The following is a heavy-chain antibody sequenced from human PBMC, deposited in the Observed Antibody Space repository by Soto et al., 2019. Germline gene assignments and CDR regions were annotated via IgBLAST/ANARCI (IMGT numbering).Heavy chain of an antibody. CDR3: AHVNYYGSGSYYKYYYYGMDV. CDR2: IYWNDDK. D-gene: IGHD3-10*01. J-gene: IGHJ6*02. CDR1: GFSLSTSGVG. Sequence: SGPTLVNPTQTLTLTCTFSGFSLSTSGVGVGWIRQPPGKALEWLALIYWNDDKRYSPSLKSRLTITKDTFKNQVVLTMTNMDPVDTATYYCAHVNYYGSGSYYKYYYYGMDVWGQGTTVTVSS. V-gene: IGHV2-5*01.